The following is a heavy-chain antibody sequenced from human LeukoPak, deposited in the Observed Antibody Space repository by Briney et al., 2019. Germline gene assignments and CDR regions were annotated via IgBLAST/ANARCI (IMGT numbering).Heavy chain of an antibody. CDR1: GFTFSSYA. J-gene: IGHJ3*02. V-gene: IGHV3-30-3*01. CDR3: ARVSYNWNGHI. Sequence: PGGSLRLSCAASGFTFSSYAMHWVRQAPGKGLEWVAVISYDGSNKYYADSVKGRFTISRDNSKNTLYLQMNSLRSEDTAVYYCARVSYNWNGHIWGQGTMVTVSS. CDR2: ISYDGSNK. D-gene: IGHD1-1*01.